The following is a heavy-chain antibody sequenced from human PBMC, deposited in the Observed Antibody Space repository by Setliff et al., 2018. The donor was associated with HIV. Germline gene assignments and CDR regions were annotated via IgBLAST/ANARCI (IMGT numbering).Heavy chain of an antibody. CDR1: GGSFSGYY. CDR2: IHHSGST. J-gene: IGHJ5*02. V-gene: IGHV4-34*01. CDR3: ARVARMHPFDP. Sequence: KTSETLSLTCAVYGGSFSGYYWSWVRQPPGKGLEWIGEIHHSGSTNYNSSLESRVTISVDRSKNQSSLKLTSVTAADTAVYYCARVARMHPFDPWGRGALVTVSS.